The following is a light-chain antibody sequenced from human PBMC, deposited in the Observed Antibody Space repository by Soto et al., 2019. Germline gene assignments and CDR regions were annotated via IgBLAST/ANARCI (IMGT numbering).Light chain of an antibody. V-gene: IGKV3-20*01. CDR3: QHYGHPQWT. CDR1: QSVSSSY. J-gene: IGKJ1*01. Sequence: EIVLTQSPGTLSLSPGERATLSCRASQSVSSSYLAWYQQKPGQAPRLLIYVASSRATGIPDRFSGSGSGTDFTLTISRLEPEDFAVYYCQHYGHPQWTFGQGTKVEIK. CDR2: VAS.